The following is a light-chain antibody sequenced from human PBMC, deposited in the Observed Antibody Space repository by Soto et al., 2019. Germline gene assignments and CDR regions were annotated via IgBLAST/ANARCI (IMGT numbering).Light chain of an antibody. CDR1: SPNVGRNT. CDR3: AAWDDSLNAVV. Sequence: QSVLTQPPSASGTPGQRVTISCSGSSPNVGRNTVNWYQQLPGTAPKLLIYSNNQRPSGVPDRFSGSKSGTSASLAISGLQSEDEADYYCAAWDDSLNAVVFGGGTKVTVL. J-gene: IGLJ2*01. V-gene: IGLV1-44*01. CDR2: SNN.